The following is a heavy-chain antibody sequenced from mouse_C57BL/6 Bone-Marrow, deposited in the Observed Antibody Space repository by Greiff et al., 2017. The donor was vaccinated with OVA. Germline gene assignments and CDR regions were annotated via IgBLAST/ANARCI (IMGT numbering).Heavy chain of an antibody. J-gene: IGHJ2*01. Sequence: EVNVVESGGGLVKPGGSLKLSCAASGFTFSSYAMSWVRQTPEKRLEWVATISDGGSYTYYPDNVKGRFTISRDNAKNNLYLQMSHLKSEDTAMYYCAREGGYYNYFDYWGQGTTLTVSS. CDR2: ISDGGSYT. CDR1: GFTFSSYA. CDR3: AREGGYYNYFDY. V-gene: IGHV5-4*01. D-gene: IGHD2-12*01.